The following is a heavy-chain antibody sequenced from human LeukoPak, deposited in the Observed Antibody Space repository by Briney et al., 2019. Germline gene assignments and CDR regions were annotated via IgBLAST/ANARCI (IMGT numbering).Heavy chain of an antibody. Sequence: PGGSLRLSCAASGFTFSSYAMNWVRQAPGKGLEWVSAISAGSDTTLYADSVKGRFTISRDNSGNTLYLQMNNLRAEDTAIYHCARWIYYFDSWGQGTLVTVSS. V-gene: IGHV3-23*01. CDR2: ISAGSDTT. D-gene: IGHD5-12*01. CDR3: ARWIYYFDS. CDR1: GFTFSSYA. J-gene: IGHJ4*02.